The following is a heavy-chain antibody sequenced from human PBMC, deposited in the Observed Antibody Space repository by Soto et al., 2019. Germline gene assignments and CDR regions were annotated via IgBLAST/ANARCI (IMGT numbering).Heavy chain of an antibody. V-gene: IGHV3-73*01. D-gene: IGHD5-12*01. Sequence: EVQLVESGGGLVQPGGSLKLSCAASGFTFSGSAMHWVRQASGKGLEWVGRIRSKANSYATAYAASVKGRFTISRDDPKNTAYLQMNSLKTEDTAVYYCTRLYPSGYDPTGWGQGTLVTVSS. CDR2: IRSKANSYAT. CDR3: TRLYPSGYDPTG. J-gene: IGHJ4*02. CDR1: GFTFSGSA.